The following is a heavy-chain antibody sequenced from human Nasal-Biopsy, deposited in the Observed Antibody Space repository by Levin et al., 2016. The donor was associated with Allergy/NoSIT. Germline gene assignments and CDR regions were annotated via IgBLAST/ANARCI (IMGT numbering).Heavy chain of an antibody. CDR3: ARHPVIGIFDL. CDR1: GGSISTYY. CDR2: LSYSASA. D-gene: IGHD4-11*01. J-gene: IGHJ4*02. V-gene: IGHV4-59*01. Sequence: GSLRLSCTVSGGSISTYYWSWLRQPPGKGLEWIGSLSYSASASYNPSLKSRVTILLDTSKNQFSLNLISVTAADTAIYYCARHPVIGIFDLWGQGTLVTVSS.